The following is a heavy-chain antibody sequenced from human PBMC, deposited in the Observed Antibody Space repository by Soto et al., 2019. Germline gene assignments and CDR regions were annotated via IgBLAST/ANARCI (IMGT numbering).Heavy chain of an antibody. Sequence: EVQLSESGGGLVQPGGSLRLSCAASGFTFSSYAMSWVRQAPGKGLEWVSAISGSGGSTYYADSVKGRFTISRDNSKNTLYLQMNSLRAEDTAVYYCAKDMLGYCSSTSCFEDYYYYMDVWGKGTTVTVSS. CDR2: ISGSGGST. CDR1: GFTFSSYA. CDR3: AKDMLGYCSSTSCFEDYYYYMDV. V-gene: IGHV3-23*01. D-gene: IGHD2-2*01. J-gene: IGHJ6*03.